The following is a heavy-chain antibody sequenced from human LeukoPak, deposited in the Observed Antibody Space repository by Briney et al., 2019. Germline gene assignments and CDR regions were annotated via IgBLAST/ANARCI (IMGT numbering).Heavy chain of an antibody. CDR2: IRYDGSNK. D-gene: IGHD2-2*01. J-gene: IGHJ4*02. CDR3: ARRGVPAATSFYFDY. V-gene: IGHV3-30*02. Sequence: SGGSLRLSCAASGFTFSSYGMHWVRQAPGKGLEWVAFIRYDGSNKYYADSVKGRFTISRDNAKNTLYLQMNSLRAEDTAVYYCARRGVPAATSFYFDYWGQGTLVTVSS. CDR1: GFTFSSYG.